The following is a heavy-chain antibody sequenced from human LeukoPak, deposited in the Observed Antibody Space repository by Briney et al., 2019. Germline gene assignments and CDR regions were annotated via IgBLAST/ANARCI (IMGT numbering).Heavy chain of an antibody. CDR1: GGTFSSYA. V-gene: IGHV1-69*05. D-gene: IGHD4-23*01. Sequence: SVKVSCKASGGTFSSYAISWVRQAPGQGLEWMGRIIPIFGTANYALKFQGRVTITTDVSTSTAYMELRSLRSDDTAVYYCARDCFAYGGNPTEDWGQGTLVTVSS. CDR3: ARDCFAYGGNPTED. CDR2: IIPIFGTA. J-gene: IGHJ4*02.